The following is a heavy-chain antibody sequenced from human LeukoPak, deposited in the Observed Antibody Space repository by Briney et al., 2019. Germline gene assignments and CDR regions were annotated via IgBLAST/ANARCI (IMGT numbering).Heavy chain of an antibody. CDR3: ARGGTTIFGVVMAPRWFDP. CDR2: ISAYNGNT. Sequence: ASVKVSCKASGYTFTNYAISWVRQAPGQGLEWMGWISAYNGNTKYTQKFQGRVTMTRDTSTSTAYMELSSLRSEDMAVYYCARGGTTIFGVVMAPRWFDPWGQGTLVTVSS. D-gene: IGHD3-3*01. J-gene: IGHJ5*02. V-gene: IGHV1-18*03. CDR1: GYTFTNYA.